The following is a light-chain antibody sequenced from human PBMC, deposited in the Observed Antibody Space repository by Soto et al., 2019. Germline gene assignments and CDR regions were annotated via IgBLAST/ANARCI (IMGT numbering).Light chain of an antibody. V-gene: IGKV1-33*01. CDR3: QQYDNRPTWT. CDR1: QDISNY. Sequence: DIQMTQSPSSLSASVGDRVTITCQASQDISNYLNWYQQKPGKAPKLLIYDASNLETGVQSRFSGSGSGTDFTFTISSLQPEDIATYYCQQYDNRPTWTFGQGTKVEIK. J-gene: IGKJ1*01. CDR2: DAS.